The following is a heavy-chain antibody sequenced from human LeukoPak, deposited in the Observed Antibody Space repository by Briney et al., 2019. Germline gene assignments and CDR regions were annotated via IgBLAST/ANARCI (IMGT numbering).Heavy chain of an antibody. D-gene: IGHD6-13*01. V-gene: IGHV3-7*03. CDR2: MKEDGGEI. CDR1: GFPFSNYW. J-gene: IGHJ1*01. CDR3: ARDRAASGTRGYFHP. Sequence: PGGSLRLSCAASGFPFSNYWMSWVRQAPGKGLEWVANMKEDGGEINYVDSVKGRFTISRDNDQSSLYLLMNTLRAEDAAVYYCARDRAASGTRGYFHPWGPGTLVTVSS.